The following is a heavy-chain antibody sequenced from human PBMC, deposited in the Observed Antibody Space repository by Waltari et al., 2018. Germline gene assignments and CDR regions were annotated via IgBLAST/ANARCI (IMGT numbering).Heavy chain of an antibody. CDR2: RMTDGREE. D-gene: IGHD3-22*01. CDR3: VRDQWFAFDI. J-gene: IGHJ3*02. Sequence: EVQLVESGGGLVQPGGSLRLSCAASGFTLSNYWRSWVRQAPGKGPDWLAHRMTDGREEYYVDSVRGRFTISRDNAKNSLYLQMNSLRPEDTAVYYCVRDQWFAFDIWGQGTMVTVSS. CDR1: GFTLSNYW. V-gene: IGHV3-7*01.